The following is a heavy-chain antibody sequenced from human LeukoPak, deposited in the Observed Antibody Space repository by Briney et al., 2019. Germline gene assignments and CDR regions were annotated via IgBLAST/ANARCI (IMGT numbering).Heavy chain of an antibody. CDR2: IYISGTT. D-gene: IGHD3-10*01. CDR1: GGSISSHY. J-gene: IGHJ5*02. CDR3: ARLGYDSGTRRLDP. Sequence: PSETLSLTCTVSGGSISSHYWSWIRQPAGKGLEWIGRIYISGTTNYNPSIKSRVTMSLDTSKNQITLKLTSVTAADTAVYYCARLGYDSGTRRLDPWGQGTLVTVSS. V-gene: IGHV4-4*07.